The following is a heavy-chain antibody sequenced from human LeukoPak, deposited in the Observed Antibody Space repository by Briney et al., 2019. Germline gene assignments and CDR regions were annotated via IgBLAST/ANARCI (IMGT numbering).Heavy chain of an antibody. CDR2: IKQDGSEK. J-gene: IGHJ4*02. V-gene: IGHV3-7*01. Sequence: GGSLRLSCAASGFTFSSYWMSWVRQAPGKGLEWVANIKQDGSEKYYVDSVKGRFTISRDNAKNSLYLQMNSLRAEDTAVYYCATIAAAGSYYFDYWGQGTLVTVSS. D-gene: IGHD6-13*01. CDR3: ATIAAAGSYYFDY. CDR1: GFTFSSYW.